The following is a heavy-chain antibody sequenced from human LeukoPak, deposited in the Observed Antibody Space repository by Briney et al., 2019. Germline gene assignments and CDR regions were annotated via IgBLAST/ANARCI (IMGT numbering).Heavy chain of an antibody. Sequence: GRSLRLSCAASGFTFSSYAMHWVRQAPGKGLEWVAVISYDGSNKYYADSVKGRSTISRDNSKNTLYLQMNCLRAEDTAVYYCARARRYYYDSSGCNYWGQGTLVTVSS. J-gene: IGHJ4*02. V-gene: IGHV3-30*01. CDR2: ISYDGSNK. CDR1: GFTFSSYA. CDR3: ARARRYYYDSSGCNY. D-gene: IGHD3-22*01.